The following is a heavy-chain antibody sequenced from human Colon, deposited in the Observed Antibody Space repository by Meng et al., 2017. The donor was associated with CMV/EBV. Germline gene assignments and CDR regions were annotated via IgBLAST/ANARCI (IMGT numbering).Heavy chain of an antibody. CDR1: GYTFTSYY. Sequence: SVKVSCKASGYTFTSYYMHWVRQAPGQGLEWMGGIISILGIANYAQKFQGRVTITADKSTSTAYMELSSLRSEDTAVYYCAREPRGDFWSGYPNWFDPWGQGTLVTVSS. D-gene: IGHD3-3*01. CDR2: IISILGIA. CDR3: AREPRGDFWSGYPNWFDP. J-gene: IGHJ5*02. V-gene: IGHV1-69*10.